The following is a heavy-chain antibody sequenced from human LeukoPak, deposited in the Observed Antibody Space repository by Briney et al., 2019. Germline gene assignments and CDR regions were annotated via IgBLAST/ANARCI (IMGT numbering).Heavy chain of an antibody. CDR1: GFTFSDYY. CDR2: ISSSSYT. J-gene: IGHJ4*02. D-gene: IGHD3-22*01. V-gene: IGHV3-11*03. CDR3: ARSYYYDSKLDY. Sequence: GGSLRLSCAASGFTFSDYYMSWIRQAPGKGLEWVSYISSSSYTNYADSVKGRFTISRDNAKNSLYLQMNSLRAEDTAVYYCARSYYYDSKLDYWGQGTLVTVSS.